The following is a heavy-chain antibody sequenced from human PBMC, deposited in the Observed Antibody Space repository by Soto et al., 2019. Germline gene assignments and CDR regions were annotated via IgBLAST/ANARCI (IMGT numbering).Heavy chain of an antibody. CDR3: ARGRVPVAVFRAEYFQH. CDR2: ISAYNGNT. CDR1: GYTFTGYG. D-gene: IGHD3-10*01. Sequence: ASVKVSCKASGYTFTGYGISWVRQAPGQGLEWMGWISAYNGNTNYAQKLQGRVTMTTDTSTSTAYMELRSLRSDDTAVYYCARGRVPVAVFRAEYFQHWGQGTLVTVSS. V-gene: IGHV1-18*04. J-gene: IGHJ1*01.